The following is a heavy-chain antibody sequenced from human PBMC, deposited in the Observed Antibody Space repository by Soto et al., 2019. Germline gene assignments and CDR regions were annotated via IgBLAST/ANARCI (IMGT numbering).Heavy chain of an antibody. CDR1: GFTFSDYF. V-gene: IGHV3-66*01. J-gene: IGHJ4*02. D-gene: IGHD3-22*01. Sequence: GGSLRLSCAASGFTFSDYFMTWIRQAPWKGPEWVSVIYSGGSTYYADSVKGRFTISRDNSKNTLYLQMNSLRAEDTAVYYCARDPGYYYDSSGYYYPYYFDYWGRGTLVTVSS. CDR2: IYSGGST. CDR3: ARDPGYYYDSSGYYYPYYFDY.